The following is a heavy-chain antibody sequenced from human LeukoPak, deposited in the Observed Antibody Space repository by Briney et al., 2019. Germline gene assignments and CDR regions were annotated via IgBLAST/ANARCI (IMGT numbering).Heavy chain of an antibody. CDR3: ARGVHRLTRPTTVTTGLDV. CDR2: IYANGSA. Sequence: SQTLSLTCTVSGGSINSDNSYWTWIRQPAGKGLEWIGRIYANGSANYNPSLKSRVTISVDTSKNQFSLKLRSVTAADTAVYYCARGVHRLTRPTTVTTGLDVWGHGTMVTVSS. J-gene: IGHJ3*01. CDR1: GGSINSDNSY. V-gene: IGHV4-61*02. D-gene: IGHD4-17*01.